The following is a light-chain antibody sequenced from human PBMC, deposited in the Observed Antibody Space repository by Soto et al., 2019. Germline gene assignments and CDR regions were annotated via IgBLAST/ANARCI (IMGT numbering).Light chain of an antibody. CDR1: SSDVGGYNY. J-gene: IGLJ3*02. CDR3: CSYAGSYMNWV. CDR2: DVS. V-gene: IGLV2-11*01. Sequence: QSVLTQPRSVSGSPGQSVTISCTGTSSDVGGYNYVSWYQQHPGKAPKLMIYDVSKRPSGVPDRFSGSKSGNTASLTISGVQAGDEGDFYCCSYAGSYMNWVFGGGTKLTVL.